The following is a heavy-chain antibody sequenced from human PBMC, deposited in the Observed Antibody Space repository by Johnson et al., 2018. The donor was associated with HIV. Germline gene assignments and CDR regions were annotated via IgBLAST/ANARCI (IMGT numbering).Heavy chain of an antibody. CDR3: VRACSDGYTCDAVDI. J-gene: IGHJ3*02. CDR2: ISSNGGST. CDR1: GFNFSSYP. V-gene: IGHV3-64*01. D-gene: IGHD5-24*01. Sequence: VQLVESGGGLVQPGGSLRISCVISGFNFSSYPMHWVRQAPGKGLEYVSAISSNGGSTYYANSVKGRITISRDNSKNTLYLKMNRLRAEDTTVYYCVRACSDGYTCDAVDIWGQGTMVTVSS.